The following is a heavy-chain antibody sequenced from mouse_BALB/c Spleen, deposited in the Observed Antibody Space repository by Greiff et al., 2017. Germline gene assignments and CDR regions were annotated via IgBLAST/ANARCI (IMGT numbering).Heavy chain of an antibody. CDR1: GFSLTSYG. J-gene: IGHJ3*01. CDR2: IWAGGST. V-gene: IGHV2-9*02. Sequence: VKLMESGPGLVAPSQSLSITCTVSGFSLTSYGVHWVRQPPGKGLEWLGVIWAGGSTNYNSALMSRLSISKDNSKSQVFLKMNSLQTDDTAMYYCARGNYGLAWFAYWGQGTLVTVSA. CDR3: ARGNYGLAWFAY. D-gene: IGHD1-2*01.